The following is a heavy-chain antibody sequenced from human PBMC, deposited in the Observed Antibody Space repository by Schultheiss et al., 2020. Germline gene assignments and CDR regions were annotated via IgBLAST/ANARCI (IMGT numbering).Heavy chain of an antibody. J-gene: IGHJ6*02. D-gene: IGHD5-24*01. CDR1: GGTFSSYA. CDR2: ISAYNGNT. V-gene: IGHV1-69*13. CDR3: ARPRKQLRPEGDGMDV. Sequence: SVKVSCKASGGTFSSYAISWVRQAPGQGLEWMGWISAYNGNTNYAQKLQGRVTITADESTSTAYMELSSLRSEDTAVYYCARPRKQLRPEGDGMDVWGQGTTVTVSS.